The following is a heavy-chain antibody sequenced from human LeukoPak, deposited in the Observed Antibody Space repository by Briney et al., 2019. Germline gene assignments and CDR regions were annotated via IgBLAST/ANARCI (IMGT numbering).Heavy chain of an antibody. CDR2: ISEDGSIK. Sequence: GMSLRLSCAASGFAFSSCGIHWVRRAPGKGLEWVALISEDGSIKFYADSVKGRFTISGDNSKNTLYLQMNSLRAEDTAVYYCGKEVGARDAFDIWGQGTLVTVSP. D-gene: IGHD1-26*01. V-gene: IGHV3-30*18. CDR1: GFAFSSCG. J-gene: IGHJ3*02. CDR3: GKEVGARDAFDI.